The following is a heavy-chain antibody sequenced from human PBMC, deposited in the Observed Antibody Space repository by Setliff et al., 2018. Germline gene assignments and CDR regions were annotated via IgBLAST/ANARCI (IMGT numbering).Heavy chain of an antibody. CDR1: GFNFRNYE. Sequence: QAGGSLRLSCVGSGFNFRNYEMNWVRRAPGKGLEWISYISYGSTTYYADSVKGRFTNSRDDARNSAFLHMNSLTVEDTGVYYCARGPLAPFEHWGQGSLVTVSS. CDR3: ARGPLAPFEH. D-gene: IGHD6-13*01. CDR2: ISYGSTT. V-gene: IGHV3-48*03. J-gene: IGHJ4*02.